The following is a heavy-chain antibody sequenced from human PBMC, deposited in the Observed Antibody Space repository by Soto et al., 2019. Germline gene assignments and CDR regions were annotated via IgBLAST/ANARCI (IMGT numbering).Heavy chain of an antibody. D-gene: IGHD2-2*01. V-gene: IGHV1-46*01. CDR1: GFTFSNYY. CDR3: ARADSDQYFDY. CDR2: ISPTANYT. J-gene: IGHJ4*02. Sequence: ASVKVSCKASGFTFSNYYMHWVRQAPEQGLEWMGLISPTANYTRYAQTFQGRFTITRDTSTSTVYMDLSSLTSEDTAVYYCARADSDQYFDYWGQGTRVTVSS.